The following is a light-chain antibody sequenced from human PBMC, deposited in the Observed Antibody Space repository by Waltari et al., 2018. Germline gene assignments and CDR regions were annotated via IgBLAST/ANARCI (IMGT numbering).Light chain of an antibody. CDR2: EDS. CDR3: YSTDGSGNERV. V-gene: IGLV3-10*01. J-gene: IGLJ2*01. Sequence: SYELTQPPSVSVSPGQTARITCSADALPSKYASWYQQKSGQAPVLVMYEDSKRPPGIPGRFSGSGSGTMATLTISGAQAEDEADYYCYSTDGSGNERVFGGGTKLTV. CDR1: ALPSKY.